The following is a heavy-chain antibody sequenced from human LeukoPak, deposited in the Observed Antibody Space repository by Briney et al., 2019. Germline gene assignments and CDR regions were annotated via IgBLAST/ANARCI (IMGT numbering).Heavy chain of an antibody. CDR1: GFTFSSYW. D-gene: IGHD2-8*01. J-gene: IGHJ4*02. CDR2: IKQDGSEK. Sequence: PGGSLRLSCAASGFTFSSYWMSWVRQAPGKGLEWVANIKQDGSEKYYVDSVKGRLTISRDNAKNSLYLQMNSLRAEDTAVYYCAREGGGYCTNGVCPFDFDYWGQGTLVTVSS. V-gene: IGHV3-7*01. CDR3: AREGGGYCTNGVCPFDFDY.